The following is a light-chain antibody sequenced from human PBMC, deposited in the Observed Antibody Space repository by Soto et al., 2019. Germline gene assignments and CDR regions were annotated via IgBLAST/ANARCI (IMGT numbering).Light chain of an antibody. Sequence: QSVLTQPASVSGSPGQSITISCTGTSGDVGGYNYVSWYQQRPGKAPKLMIYEVSNRPSGVSNRFSGSKSGNTASLTISGLQAEDEADYYCSSYTSSDSYVFGTGTKLTVL. J-gene: IGLJ1*01. CDR2: EVS. V-gene: IGLV2-14*01. CDR3: SSYTSSDSYV. CDR1: SGDVGGYNY.